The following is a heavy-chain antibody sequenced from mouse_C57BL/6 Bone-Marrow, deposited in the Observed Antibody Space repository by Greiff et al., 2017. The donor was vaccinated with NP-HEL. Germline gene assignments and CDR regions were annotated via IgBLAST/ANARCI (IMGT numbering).Heavy chain of an antibody. J-gene: IGHJ4*01. Sequence: QVHVKQPGAELVKPGASVKLSCKASGYTFTSYWMHWVKQRPGQGLEWIGMIHPNSGSTNYNEKFKSKATLTVDKSSSTAYMQLSSLTSEDSAVYYCARSLRFITTVVEKNYYAMDYWGQGTSVTVSS. CDR1: GYTFTSYW. V-gene: IGHV1-64*01. CDR3: ARSLRFITTVVEKNYYAMDY. D-gene: IGHD1-1*01. CDR2: IHPNSGST.